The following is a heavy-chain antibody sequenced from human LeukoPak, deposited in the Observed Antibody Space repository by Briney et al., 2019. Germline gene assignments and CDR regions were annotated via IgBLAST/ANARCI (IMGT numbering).Heavy chain of an antibody. J-gene: IGHJ3*02. CDR2: MSYDGSNK. D-gene: IGHD5-12*01. V-gene: IGHV3-30-3*01. CDR1: GFTFSSYA. CDR3: ARENEGGSDAFDI. Sequence: GGSLRLSCAASGFTFSSYAMHWVRQAPGKGLEWVAVMSYDGSNKYYADSVKGRFTISRDNSKNTLYLQMNSLRAEDTAVYYCARENEGGSDAFDIWGQGTMVTVSS.